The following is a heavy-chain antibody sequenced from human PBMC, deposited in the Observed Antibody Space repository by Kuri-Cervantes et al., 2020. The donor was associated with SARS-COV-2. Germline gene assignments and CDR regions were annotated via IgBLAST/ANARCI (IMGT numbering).Heavy chain of an antibody. Sequence: ASVKVSCKASGYTFTSYDINWVRQATGQGLEWMGWMNPNSGNTGYAQKFQGRVTITWNTSISTAYMELSSLRSEDTAVYYCARGGHSSTATPEFDYWGQGTLVTVSS. CDR1: GYTFTSYD. CDR2: MNPNSGNT. D-gene: IGHD6-13*01. V-gene: IGHV1-8*03. CDR3: ARGGHSSTATPEFDY. J-gene: IGHJ4*02.